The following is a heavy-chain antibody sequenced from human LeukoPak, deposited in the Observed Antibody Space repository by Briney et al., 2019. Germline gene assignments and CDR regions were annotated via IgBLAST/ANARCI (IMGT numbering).Heavy chain of an antibody. Sequence: SETLSLTCTVSGGSISSSSYYWGWIRQPPGKGLEWIGSIYYSGSTYYNPSLKSRVTISVDTSKNQFSLKLSSVTAADTAVYYCASQWGDITMVRGVILPDRYYMDVWGKGTTVTVSS. V-gene: IGHV4-39*07. CDR3: ASQWGDITMVRGVILPDRYYMDV. CDR2: IYYSGST. CDR1: GGSISSSSYY. J-gene: IGHJ6*03. D-gene: IGHD3-10*01.